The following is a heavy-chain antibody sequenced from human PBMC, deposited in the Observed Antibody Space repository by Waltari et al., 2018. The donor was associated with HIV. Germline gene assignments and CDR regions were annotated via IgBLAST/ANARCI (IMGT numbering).Heavy chain of an antibody. V-gene: IGHV4-61*02. D-gene: IGHD2-8*01. Sequence: QVQLQESGPGLVTPSQTLSLTCTVSGDSINNGRNYWSWIRQTAGTGLEWIGRFLASGSTNYNYNPSLESRITISLDTSKNQFSLKLTSVTAADTAMYYCASTREDTRMLTERPSYFFDSWGQGTLVTVSS. CDR1: GDSINNGRNY. J-gene: IGHJ4*02. CDR2: FLASGST. CDR3: ASTREDTRMLTERPSYFFDS.